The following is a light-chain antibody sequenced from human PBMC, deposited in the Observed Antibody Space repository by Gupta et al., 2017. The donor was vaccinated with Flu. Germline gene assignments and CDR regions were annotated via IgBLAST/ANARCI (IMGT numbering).Light chain of an antibody. J-gene: IGLJ3*02. CDR1: TLTKQF. Sequence: PGKTAWIDLAGKTLTKQFGYWNQKKAVRAPLMVIYKDSGRPSGIPDGFSGSASGTTVTLTITGVQAEDEADYYCQSADDTDTWVFGGGTKLTVL. V-gene: IGLV3-25*01. CDR3: QSADDTDTWV. CDR2: KDS.